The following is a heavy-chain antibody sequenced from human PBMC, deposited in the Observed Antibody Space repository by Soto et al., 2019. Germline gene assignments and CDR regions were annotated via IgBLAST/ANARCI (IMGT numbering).Heavy chain of an antibody. Sequence: QVQLQQWGAGLLKPSETLSLTCAVYGGSFSGYYWSWIRQPPGKGLEWIGEINHSGSTNYNPSLKRRVTISVDTSKNQFSLKLSSVTAADTAVYYCARDKRYSSSWYYYYYAMDVWGQGTTFTVSS. D-gene: IGHD6-13*01. CDR1: GGSFSGYY. CDR2: INHSGST. J-gene: IGHJ6*02. CDR3: ARDKRYSSSWYYYYYAMDV. V-gene: IGHV4-34*01.